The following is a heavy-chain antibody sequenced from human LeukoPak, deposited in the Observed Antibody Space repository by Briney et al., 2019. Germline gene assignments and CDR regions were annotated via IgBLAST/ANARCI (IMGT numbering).Heavy chain of an antibody. CDR2: IYYSGST. CDR3: ARANADYDSRDPSTLFDY. CDR1: GGSISSYY. D-gene: IGHD3-22*01. V-gene: IGHV4-59*01. J-gene: IGHJ4*02. Sequence: SETLSLTCTVSGGSISSYYWSWIRQPPGKGLEWIGYIYYSGSTDYNPSLKSRVTISVDTSKNQFSLKLSSVTAADTAVYYCARANADYDSRDPSTLFDYWGQGTLVTVSS.